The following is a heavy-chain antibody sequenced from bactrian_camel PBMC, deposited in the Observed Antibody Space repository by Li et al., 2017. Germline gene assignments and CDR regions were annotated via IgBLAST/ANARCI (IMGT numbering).Heavy chain of an antibody. CDR2: IASDGGS. Sequence: HVQLVESGGGLVQPGGSLRLSSAASGFTFTGYWMYWVRQAPGKGLEWVSTIASDGGSFYADSVKGRFTSSRDNAKNTLYLQLNSLRTEDTAMYYCAHSLSKYYSDYATEYNYWGQGTQVTVS. CDR1: GFTFTGYW. J-gene: IGHJ4*01. V-gene: IGHV3S1*01. CDR3: AHSLSKYYSDYATEYNY. D-gene: IGHD4*01.